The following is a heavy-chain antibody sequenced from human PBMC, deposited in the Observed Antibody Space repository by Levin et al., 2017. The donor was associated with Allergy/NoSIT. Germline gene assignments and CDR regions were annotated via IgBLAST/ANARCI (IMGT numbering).Heavy chain of an antibody. CDR3: AGGGIVGATWDY. J-gene: IGHJ4*02. CDR2: IYYSGST. Sequence: NPSETLSLTCTVSGGSISSYYWSWIRQPPGKGLEWIGYIYYSGSTNYNPSLKSRVTISVDTSKNQFSLKLSSVTAADTAVYYCAGGGIVGATWDYWGQGTLVTVSS. D-gene: IGHD1-26*01. CDR1: GGSISSYY. V-gene: IGHV4-59*01.